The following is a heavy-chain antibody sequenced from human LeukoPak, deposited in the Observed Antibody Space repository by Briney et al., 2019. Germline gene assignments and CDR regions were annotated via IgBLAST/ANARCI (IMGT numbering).Heavy chain of an antibody. CDR3: ARGLTYEAFDI. Sequence: SETLSLTCTVSGGSISSSSSYWGWIRLPPGKGLEWIGSIYYSGSTYYTPSLKSRVTISVDTSKIQFSLKLSSVTAADTAVYYCARGLTYEAFDIWGQGTMVTVSS. J-gene: IGHJ3*02. CDR1: GGSISSSSSY. D-gene: IGHD4/OR15-4a*01. CDR2: IYYSGST. V-gene: IGHV4-39*01.